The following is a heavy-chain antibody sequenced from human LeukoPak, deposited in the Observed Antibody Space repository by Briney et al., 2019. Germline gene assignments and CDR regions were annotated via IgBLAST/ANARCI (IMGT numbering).Heavy chain of an antibody. D-gene: IGHD6-19*01. CDR1: GFTFSNYA. J-gene: IGHJ4*02. CDR3: ARDFRIAVALEY. V-gene: IGHV3-23*01. Sequence: PGGSLRLSCAASGFTFSNYAMNWVRQARGKGLEWVSSISGSGGTTYYADSVKGRFTISRDNSKSTLYLQMNSLKTEDTAVYYCARDFRIAVALEYWGQGTLVTVSS. CDR2: ISGSGGTT.